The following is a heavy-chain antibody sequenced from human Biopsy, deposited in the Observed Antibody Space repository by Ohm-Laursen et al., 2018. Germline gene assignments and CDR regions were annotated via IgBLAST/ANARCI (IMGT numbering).Heavy chain of an antibody. Sequence: SDTLSLTCTVSGGSINSDYWSWIRQPAGKGLEWIGRIHTNGDTHYSPSLKSRVTISVDTSKNQFSLKVRSVTAADTAVYYCVRGVDYYDPYHYYALDVWGQGTTVTVSS. V-gene: IGHV4-4*07. CDR1: GGSINSDY. CDR3: VRGVDYYDPYHYYALDV. D-gene: IGHD3-22*01. CDR2: IHTNGDT. J-gene: IGHJ6*02.